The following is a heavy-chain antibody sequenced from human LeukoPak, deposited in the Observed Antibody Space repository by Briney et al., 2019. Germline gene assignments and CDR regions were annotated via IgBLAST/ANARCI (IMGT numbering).Heavy chain of an antibody. CDR2: NNSDGSST. V-gene: IGHV3-74*01. Sequence: GGSLRLSCAASGLTFSNYWMHWVRQAPGKGLVWVSRNNSDGSSTIYADYVKGRFTISRDNAKNTLYLQMDSLRAEDTAVYYCARDGSRGNFYYWGQGTLVTVSS. J-gene: IGHJ4*02. D-gene: IGHD3-16*01. CDR1: GLTFSNYW. CDR3: ARDGSRGNFYY.